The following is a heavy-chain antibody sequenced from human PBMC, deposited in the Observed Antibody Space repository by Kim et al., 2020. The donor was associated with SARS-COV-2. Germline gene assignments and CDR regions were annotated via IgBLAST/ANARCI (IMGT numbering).Heavy chain of an antibody. Sequence: YAQSVKGRVTKTTDRSTNAAYVELWGLRSDDTAMYYCARGAYGDVSFDYWGQGTLVTVSS. J-gene: IGHJ4*02. CDR3: ARGAYGDVSFDY. D-gene: IGHD4-17*01. V-gene: IGHV1-18*01.